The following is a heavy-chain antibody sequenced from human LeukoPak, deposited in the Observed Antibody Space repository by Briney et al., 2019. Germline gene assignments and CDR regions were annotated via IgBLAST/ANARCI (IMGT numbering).Heavy chain of an antibody. CDR1: GFTFSSYS. V-gene: IGHV3-21*01. J-gene: IGHJ4*02. CDR2: ISSSSSYI. CDR3: ARVDPDSSSWYVIDY. Sequence: GGSLRLSCAASGFTFSSYSMNWVRQAPGKGLEWVSSISSSSSYIYYADSVKGRFTISRDNAKNSLYLQMNSLRAEDTAVYYCARVDPDSSSWYVIDYGGQGTLVTVSS. D-gene: IGHD6-13*01.